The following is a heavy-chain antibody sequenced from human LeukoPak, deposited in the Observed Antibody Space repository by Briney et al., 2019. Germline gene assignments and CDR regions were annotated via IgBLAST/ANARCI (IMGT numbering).Heavy chain of an antibody. CDR1: GYTFTSYY. V-gene: IGHV1-46*01. CDR2: INPSGGST. J-gene: IGHJ4*02. Sequence: GASVKVSRTASGYTFTSYYMHWVRQAPGQGLEWMGIINPSGGSTSYAQKFQGRVTMARDTSTSTVYMELSSLRSEDTAVYYCARVAYDYVWGSYSHYFDYWGQGTLVTVSS. D-gene: IGHD3-16*01. CDR3: ARVAYDYVWGSYSHYFDY.